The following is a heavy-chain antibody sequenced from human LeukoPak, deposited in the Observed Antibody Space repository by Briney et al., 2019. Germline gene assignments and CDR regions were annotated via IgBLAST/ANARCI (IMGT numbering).Heavy chain of an antibody. CDR3: ARGEGETRFLEWLLSFDY. V-gene: IGHV3-30-3*01. D-gene: IGHD3-3*01. J-gene: IGHJ4*02. CDR2: ISYDGSNK. Sequence: PGGSLRLSCAASGFTFSNAWMSWVRQAPGKGLGWVAVISYDGSNKYYADSVKGRFTISRDNSKNTLYLQMNSLRAEDTAVYYCARGEGETRFLEWLLSFDYWGQGTLVTVSS. CDR1: GFTFSNAW.